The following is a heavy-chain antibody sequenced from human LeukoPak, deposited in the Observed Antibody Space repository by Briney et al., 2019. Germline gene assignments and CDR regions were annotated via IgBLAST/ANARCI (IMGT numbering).Heavy chain of an antibody. CDR2: IKRDGGEK. J-gene: IGHJ5*02. Sequence: SGGSLRLSCAASGFTFSNYWMNWVRQAPGKGLEWVANIKRDGGEKSYVDSVKGRFTISRDNAKNSLYLQMNSLRAEDTAVYYCARARFDWLSHWGQGTLVTVSS. V-gene: IGHV3-7*01. D-gene: IGHD3-16*01. CDR1: GFTFSNYW. CDR3: ARARFDWLSH.